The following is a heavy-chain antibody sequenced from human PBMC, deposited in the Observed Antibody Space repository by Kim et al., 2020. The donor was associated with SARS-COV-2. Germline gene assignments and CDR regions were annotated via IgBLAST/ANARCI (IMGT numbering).Heavy chain of an antibody. Sequence: GGSLRLSCAASGFTFNYYAMHWVRQAPGKGLEWVALISYDGGIKYYADSVKGRFTISRDDSQDTLHLQMNNLRPEDTAIYYCATLGIARRSRLNKYDAFDVWGQGTMVIVSS. V-gene: IGHV3-30-3*01. J-gene: IGHJ3*01. CDR2: ISYDGGIK. D-gene: IGHD6-13*01. CDR1: GFTFNYYA. CDR3: ATLGIARRSRLNKYDAFDV.